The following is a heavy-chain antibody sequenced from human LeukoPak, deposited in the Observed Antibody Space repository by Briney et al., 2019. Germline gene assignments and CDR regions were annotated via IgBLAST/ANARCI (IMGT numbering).Heavy chain of an antibody. CDR2: ISGSGGST. J-gene: IGHJ5*02. CDR3: AKDQAPFVLAARYNWFDP. V-gene: IGHV3-23*01. Sequence: GGSLRLSCAASGFTFSSYAMSWVRQAPGEGLEWVSAISGSGGSTYYADSVKGRFTISRDNSKNTLYLQMNSLRAEDTAVYYCAKDQAPFVLAARYNWFDPWGQGTLVTVSS. D-gene: IGHD2-2*01. CDR1: GFTFSSYA.